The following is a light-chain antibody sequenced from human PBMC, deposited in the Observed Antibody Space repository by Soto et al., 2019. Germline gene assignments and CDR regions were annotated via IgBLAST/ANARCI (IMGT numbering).Light chain of an antibody. J-gene: IGKJ3*01. Sequence: DIQMTQSPSTLSASVGDRVTITCRASQTISTWLAWYQQKPGKAPALLIHDASSLESGVPSRFSGSGSGTDFTLTISSLQPEDFATYYCQQANSFPCTFGPGTKVDIK. V-gene: IGKV1-12*01. CDR1: QTISTW. CDR3: QQANSFPCT. CDR2: DAS.